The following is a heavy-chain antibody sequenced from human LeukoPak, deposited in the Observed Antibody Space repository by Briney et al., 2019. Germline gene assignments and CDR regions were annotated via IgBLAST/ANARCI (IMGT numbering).Heavy chain of an antibody. CDR3: ARDRAPGIAVEIYYYYYMDV. Sequence: SETLSLTCAVYGGSFSGYYWSWIRQPPGKGLEWIGEINHSGSTNYNPSLKSRVTISVDTSKNQFSLKLSSVTAADTAVYYCARDRAPGIAVEIYYYYYMDVWGKGTTVTVSS. D-gene: IGHD6-19*01. CDR1: GGSFSGYY. V-gene: IGHV4-34*01. J-gene: IGHJ6*03. CDR2: INHSGST.